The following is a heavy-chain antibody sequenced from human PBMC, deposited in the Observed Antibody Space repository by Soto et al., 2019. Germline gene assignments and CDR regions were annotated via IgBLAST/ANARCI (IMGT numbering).Heavy chain of an antibody. Sequence: QVQLVESGGGVVQPGRSLRLSCAASGFTFSSCAMHWVRQAPGKGLEWVAVISYDGSNKYYADSVKGRFTISRDNSKNTLYLQMNSLRAEDTAVYYCAREYGITGTTFDYWGQGTLVTVSS. CDR2: ISYDGSNK. CDR3: AREYGITGTTFDY. CDR1: GFTFSSCA. J-gene: IGHJ4*02. V-gene: IGHV3-30-3*01. D-gene: IGHD1-7*01.